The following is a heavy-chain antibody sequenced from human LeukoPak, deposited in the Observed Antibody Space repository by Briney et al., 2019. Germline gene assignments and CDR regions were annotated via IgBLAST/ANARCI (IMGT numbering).Heavy chain of an antibody. CDR2: IYYSGST. J-gene: IGHJ6*03. CDR3: ARQETGMVLRYYYYYMDV. CDR1: GGSISSSSYY. Sequence: PSETLSLTCTVSGGSISSSSYYWGWIRQPPGKGLEWIGSIYYSGSTYYNPSLKSRVTISVDTSKNQLSLKLSSVTAADTAVYYCARQETGMVLRYYYYYMDVWGKGTTVTVSS. V-gene: IGHV4-39*01. D-gene: IGHD5-18*01.